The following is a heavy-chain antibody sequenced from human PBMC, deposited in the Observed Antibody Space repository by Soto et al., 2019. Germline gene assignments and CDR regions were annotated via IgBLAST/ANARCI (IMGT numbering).Heavy chain of an antibody. CDR3: ARDRGSSWSSNYYYYYYMDV. D-gene: IGHD6-13*01. CDR2: INAYNGNT. V-gene: IGHV1-18*04. J-gene: IGHJ6*03. CDR1: GYTFTGYY. Sequence: ASVKVSCKASGYTFTGYYMHWVRQAPGQGLEWMGWINAYNGNTNYAQKLQGRVTMTTDTSTSTAYMELRSLRSDDTAVYYCARDRGSSWSSNYYYYYYMDVWGKGTTVTVPS.